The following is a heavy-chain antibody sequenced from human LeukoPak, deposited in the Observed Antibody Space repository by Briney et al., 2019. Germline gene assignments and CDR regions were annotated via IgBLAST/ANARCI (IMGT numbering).Heavy chain of an antibody. J-gene: IGHJ4*02. V-gene: IGHV3-23*01. CDR1: GFTFSFYA. D-gene: IGHD6-19*01. CDR2: ITGSGSNT. CDR3: ARDPSVAGMGRGYFDY. Sequence: GGSLRLSCTASGFTFSFYAMNWVRQTPGKGLEWISTITGSGSNTYYAASVKGRFTISRDNSKDTLYLQLDSLRAEDTAMYYCARDPSVAGMGRGYFDYWGQGILVTVSS.